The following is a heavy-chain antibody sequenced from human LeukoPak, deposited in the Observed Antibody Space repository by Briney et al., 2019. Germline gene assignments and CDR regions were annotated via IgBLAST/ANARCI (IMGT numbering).Heavy chain of an antibody. D-gene: IGHD6-13*01. CDR2: ISGSGGYT. V-gene: IGHV3-23*01. CDR3: AKEAGERRQQQAADY. Sequence: GGSLRLSCAASGFSFSTYAMSWVRQAPGKGLEWVSSISGSGGYTFYADSVKGRFTISRDNSKNTLYLQMNSLSAEDTAVYYCAKEAGERRQQQAADYWGQGSLVTVSS. CDR1: GFSFSTYA. J-gene: IGHJ4*02.